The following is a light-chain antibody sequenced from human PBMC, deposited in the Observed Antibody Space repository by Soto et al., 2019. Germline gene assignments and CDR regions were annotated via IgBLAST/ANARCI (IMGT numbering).Light chain of an antibody. CDR1: QGIRND. Sequence: DIQMTQFPSSLSASVGDRVTITCRASQGIRNDLAWYQQKPGKAPKRLIYAASSLQSGVPSRFSGRGSGTEFTLAISSLQPEDFATFYCLQHSTYPLTCGQGTKVEIK. J-gene: IGKJ1*01. CDR3: LQHSTYPLT. CDR2: AAS. V-gene: IGKV1-17*01.